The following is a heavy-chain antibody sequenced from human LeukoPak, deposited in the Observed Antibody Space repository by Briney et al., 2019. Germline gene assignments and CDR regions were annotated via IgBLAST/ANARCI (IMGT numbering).Heavy chain of an antibody. J-gene: IGHJ4*02. CDR3: ARAYDFWSGYTTPFFDY. D-gene: IGHD3-3*01. Sequence: ASVNVSCKASGYTFTSYYMHWVRQAPGQGLEWMGIINPSGGSTSYAQKFQGRVTMTRDTSTSTVYMELSSLRSEDTAVYYCARAYDFWSGYTTPFFDYWGQGTLVTVSS. CDR2: INPSGGST. V-gene: IGHV1-46*01. CDR1: GYTFTSYY.